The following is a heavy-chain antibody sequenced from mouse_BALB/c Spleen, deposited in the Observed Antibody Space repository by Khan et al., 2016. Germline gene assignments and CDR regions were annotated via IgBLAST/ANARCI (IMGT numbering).Heavy chain of an antibody. CDR2: IRSGSNTI. CDR3: ARTYDSYAVDS. CDR1: GFTFRSFG. Sequence: EVELVESGGGLVQPGGSRKLYCAASGFTFRSFGMHWVRQAQEKGMEWVAYIRSGSNTIYYADTVKGRFTVSRDNPKNTLSLQMTSRRVEDTAMYHCARTYDSYAVDSWGQGTSVTVSS. J-gene: IGHJ4*01. V-gene: IGHV5-17*02.